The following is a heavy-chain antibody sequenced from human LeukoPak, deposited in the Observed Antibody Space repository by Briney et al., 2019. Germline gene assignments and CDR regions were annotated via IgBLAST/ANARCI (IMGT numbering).Heavy chain of an antibody. J-gene: IGHJ4*02. V-gene: IGHV3-7*01. CDR2: IKQDGSEK. CDR3: ARLMYYFDY. Sequence: GGSLRLSCAASGFTFSTYWMSWVRQAPGKGLEWVADIKQDGSEKYYVDSVKGRFTISRDNAKNSLSLQMNSLRAEDTAVYYCARLMYYFDYWGREPWSPSPQ. CDR1: GFTFSTYW.